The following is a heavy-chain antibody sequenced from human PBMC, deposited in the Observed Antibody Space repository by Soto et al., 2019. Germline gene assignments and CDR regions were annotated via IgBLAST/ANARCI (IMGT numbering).Heavy chain of an antibody. J-gene: IGHJ3*01. Sequence: EVQLLEYRGGLVQPAGSLRLSCAASGFTFSTYALTWVRQAPGKGLEWVSSIGTHADTTYYVDSVKGRFSVSRDNSKNTVYLQLSTLSAEVTAVYYFARPYVEVAVNDAFDLWCRGTMVTVPS. V-gene: IGHV3-23*01. D-gene: IGHD2-15*01. CDR3: ARPYVEVAVNDAFDL. CDR2: IGTHADTT. CDR1: GFTFSTYA.